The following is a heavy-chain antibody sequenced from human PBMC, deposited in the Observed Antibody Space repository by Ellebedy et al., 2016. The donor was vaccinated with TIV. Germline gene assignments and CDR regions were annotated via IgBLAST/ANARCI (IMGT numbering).Heavy chain of an antibody. J-gene: IGHJ3*01. CDR1: GFTFSTYG. V-gene: IGHV3-23*01. Sequence: GESLKISCAASGFTFSTYGMHWVRQVPGKGLEWVSSITESGGNTYYADSVKGRFTISRDNSKDTLYLQMNSLRAEDKAIYYCARDPVGVGPAFDVWGQGTMVTVSS. D-gene: IGHD4-23*01. CDR2: ITESGGNT. CDR3: ARDPVGVGPAFDV.